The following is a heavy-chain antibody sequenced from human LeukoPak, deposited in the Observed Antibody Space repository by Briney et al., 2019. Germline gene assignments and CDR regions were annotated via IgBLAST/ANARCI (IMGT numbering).Heavy chain of an antibody. CDR3: ARDDCYDSSGYYNSIDY. J-gene: IGHJ4*02. D-gene: IGHD3-22*01. Sequence: HPGGSLRLSCAASGFTFSSYGMHWVRQAPGKGLEWVAVIWYDGSNKYYADSVKGRFTISRDNSKNTLYLQMNSLRAEDTAVYYCARDDCYDSSGYYNSIDYWGQGTLVTVSS. CDR1: GFTFSSYG. V-gene: IGHV3-33*01. CDR2: IWYDGSNK.